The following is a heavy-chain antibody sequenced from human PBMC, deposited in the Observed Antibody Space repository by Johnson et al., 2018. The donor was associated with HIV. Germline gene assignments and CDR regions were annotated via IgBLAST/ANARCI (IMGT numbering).Heavy chain of an antibody. D-gene: IGHD3-10*01. CDR1: GFTFSSYG. CDR3: ARGVDGAFDI. J-gene: IGHJ3*02. CDR2: ISYDGSNK. V-gene: IGHV3-30*03. Sequence: QMLLVESGGGVVQPGRSLRLSCAASGFTFSSYGMHWVRQAPGKGLEWVAVISYDGSNKYYADSVKGRFTISRDNSKNTLYLQMNSLRAEDTAVYYCARGVDGAFDIWGQGTMVTASS.